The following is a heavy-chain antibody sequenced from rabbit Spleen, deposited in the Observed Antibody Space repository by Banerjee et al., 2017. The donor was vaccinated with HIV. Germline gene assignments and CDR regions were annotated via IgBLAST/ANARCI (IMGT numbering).Heavy chain of an antibody. J-gene: IGHJ6*01. V-gene: IGHV1S40*01. CDR3: AKDFQVGSV. D-gene: IGHD4-2*01. CDR1: GFSFSGNA. CDR2: IYTNSGTT. Sequence: QSLEESGGDLVKPGASLTLTCTASGFSFSGNAMCWVRQAPGKGLEWIACIYTNSGTTYYASWAKGRFTISKTSSTTVTLQMTSLTAADTATYFCAKDFQVGSVWGPGTLSPS.